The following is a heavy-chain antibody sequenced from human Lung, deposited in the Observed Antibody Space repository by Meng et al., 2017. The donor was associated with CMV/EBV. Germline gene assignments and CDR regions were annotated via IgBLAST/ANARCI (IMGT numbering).Heavy chain of an antibody. CDR1: GYTFTGYY. J-gene: IGHJ4*02. Sequence: ASVKVSXKTSGYTFTGYYLSWVRQAPGQGLEYMGCIYPHNGDTNYAQKFQGRVTMTKDTSIDTAYMELSRLRSDDTAVYFFARGPGEATFPCLVDFWGQGTXVTVSS. CDR3: ARGPGEATFPCLVDF. D-gene: IGHD3-16*01. V-gene: IGHV1-2*02. CDR2: IYPHNGDT.